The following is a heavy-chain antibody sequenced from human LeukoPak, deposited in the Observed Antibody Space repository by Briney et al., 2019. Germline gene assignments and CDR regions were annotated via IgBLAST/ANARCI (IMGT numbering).Heavy chain of an antibody. J-gene: IGHJ3*02. D-gene: IGHD1-26*01. CDR3: ARDLPSGAGAFDI. V-gene: IGHV1-46*01. CDR1: GYTFTSYY. Sequence: ASVKVSCKASGYTFTSYYMHWVRQAPGQGLEWMGIINPSGGSTSYAQKFQGRVTMTRDMSTRTVYMELSSLRSEDTAVYYCARDLPSGAGAFDIWGQGTMVTVSS. CDR2: INPSGGST.